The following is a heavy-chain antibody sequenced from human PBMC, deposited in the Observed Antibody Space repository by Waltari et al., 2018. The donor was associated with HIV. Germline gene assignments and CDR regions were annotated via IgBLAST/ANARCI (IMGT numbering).Heavy chain of an antibody. J-gene: IGHJ4*02. V-gene: IGHV5-51*03. CDR3: ARGAVRSTLFYFDF. Sequence: EVQLVQSGAEVQEPGESLKIPCQGSVYNFNIFRIAWVRQMPGKGLESMGIIFPGDSDTRYSPSFQGQVTISADKSITTAYLQWTTLRASDTAMYYCARGAVRSTLFYFDFWAQGTLVTVSS. CDR2: IFPGDSDT. CDR1: VYNFNIFR. D-gene: IGHD2-15*01.